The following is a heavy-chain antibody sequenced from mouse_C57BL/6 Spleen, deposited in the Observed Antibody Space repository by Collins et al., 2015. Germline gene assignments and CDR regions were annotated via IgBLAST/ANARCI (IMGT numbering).Heavy chain of an antibody. V-gene: IGHV1-50*01. Sequence: QVQLQQPGAELVKPGASVKLSCKASGYTFTSYWMQWVKQRPGQGLEWIGEIDPSDSYTNYNQKFKGKATLTVDTSSSTAYMQLSSLTSEDSAVYYCATYYDWGQGTLVTVS. CDR3: ATYYD. J-gene: IGHJ3*01. D-gene: IGHD1-1*01. CDR2: IDPSDSYT. CDR1: GYTFTSYW.